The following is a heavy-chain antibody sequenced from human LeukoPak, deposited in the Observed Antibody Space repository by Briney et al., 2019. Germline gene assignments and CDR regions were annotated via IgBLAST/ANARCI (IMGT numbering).Heavy chain of an antibody. V-gene: IGHV1-18*01. Sequence: ASVKVSCKASGYTFTSYVISWVRQAPGQGLEWMGWISAYNGNTNYAQKLQGRVTMTTDTSTSTAYMELRSLRSDDTAVYYCARVGTDLIVVVVAATPSEAFDYWGQGTLVTVSS. CDR1: GYTFTSYV. D-gene: IGHD2-15*01. CDR3: ARVGTDLIVVVVAATPSEAFDY. CDR2: ISAYNGNT. J-gene: IGHJ4*02.